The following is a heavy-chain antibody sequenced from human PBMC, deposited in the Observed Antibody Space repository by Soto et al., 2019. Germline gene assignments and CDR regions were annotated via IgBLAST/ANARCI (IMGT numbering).Heavy chain of an antibody. D-gene: IGHD5-12*01. Sequence: SVKVSCKASGVTFSSYSINWVRQAPGQGLEWMGGIIPMFATPNYAPTFQGRVTITADESTNTAYMELSSLISEDTAVYYCARDFGDGYNIGAFDFWGQGTMVTVSS. CDR3: ARDFGDGYNIGAFDF. J-gene: IGHJ3*01. CDR2: IIPMFATP. CDR1: GVTFSSYS. V-gene: IGHV1-69*13.